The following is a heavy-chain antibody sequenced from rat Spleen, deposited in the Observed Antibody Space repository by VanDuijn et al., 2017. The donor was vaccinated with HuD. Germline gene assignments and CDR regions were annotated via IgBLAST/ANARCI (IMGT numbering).Heavy chain of an antibody. CDR3: ATAYHSGDAHYFDY. J-gene: IGHJ2*01. CDR2: IWTGGGT. Sequence: QVQLKESGPDLVQPSQTLSLTCTVSGFSLTSYNVHWVRQPTGKGLEWMGVIWTGGGTDYNSAIKSRLSISRDTSKSQVFLKMNSLQTEDTAMFFCATAYHSGDAHYFDYWGQGVMVTVSS. D-gene: IGHD1-1*01. CDR1: GFSLTSYN. V-gene: IGHV2-30*01.